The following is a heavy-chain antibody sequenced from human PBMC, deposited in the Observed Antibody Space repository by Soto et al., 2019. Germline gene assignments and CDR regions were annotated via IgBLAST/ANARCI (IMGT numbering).Heavy chain of an antibody. V-gene: IGHV1-2*02. CDR3: AKTLYYYDSSGYQ. J-gene: IGHJ4*02. Sequence: ASVKVSCKASGYTFTDYYMHWVRQAPGQGLEWMGWINPKTGGTNYVQKFQGRVTMTRDTSITTAYMELSRLRSDDTAVYYCAKTLYYYDSSGYQWGQGTLVTVSS. CDR2: INPKTGGT. D-gene: IGHD3-22*01. CDR1: GYTFTDYY.